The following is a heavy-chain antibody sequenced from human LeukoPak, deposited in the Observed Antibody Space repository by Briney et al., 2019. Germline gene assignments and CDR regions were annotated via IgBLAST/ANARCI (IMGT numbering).Heavy chain of an antibody. D-gene: IGHD3-10*01. Sequence: GGSPRLSCAASGFTFSSYSMNWVRQAPGKGLEWVSYISSSSSTIYYADSVKGRFTIYRDNAQNSLYLQMNSVRDEDTAVYYCARSYGSGSPGDYWGQGTLVTVSS. CDR3: ARSYGSGSPGDY. CDR2: ISSSSSTI. J-gene: IGHJ4*02. CDR1: GFTFSSYS. V-gene: IGHV3-48*02.